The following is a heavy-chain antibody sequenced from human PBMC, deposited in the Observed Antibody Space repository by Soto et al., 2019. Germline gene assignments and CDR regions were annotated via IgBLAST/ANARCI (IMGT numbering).Heavy chain of an antibody. V-gene: IGHV4-59*01. Sequence: SETLSLTCTVSGGSISSYYWSWIRQPPGKGLEWIGYIYYSGSTNYNPSLKSRVTISVDTSKNQFSLKLSSVTAADTAVYYCARDYSNTNWFDPWGQGTLVTVPQ. J-gene: IGHJ5*02. CDR2: IYYSGST. D-gene: IGHD4-4*01. CDR3: ARDYSNTNWFDP. CDR1: GGSISSYY.